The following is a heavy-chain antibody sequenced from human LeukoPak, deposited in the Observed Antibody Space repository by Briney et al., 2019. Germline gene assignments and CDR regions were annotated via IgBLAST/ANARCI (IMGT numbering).Heavy chain of an antibody. V-gene: IGHV3-48*03. D-gene: IGHD2-15*01. Sequence: PGGSLRLSCAASGFTFSSYEMHWVRQPPGKGLEWVSYISSSDSTIYYADSVKGRFTISRDNAKNSLYLQMNSLRAEDTAVYYCARTSPHSGYCSGGSCYSSWAFDIWGQGTMVTVSS. CDR2: ISSSDSTI. J-gene: IGHJ3*02. CDR3: ARTSPHSGYCSGGSCYSSWAFDI. CDR1: GFTFSSYE.